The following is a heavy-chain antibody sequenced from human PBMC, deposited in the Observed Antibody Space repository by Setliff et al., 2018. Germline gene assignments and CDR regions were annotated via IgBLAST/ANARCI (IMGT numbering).Heavy chain of an antibody. CDR1: GGSISSYF. D-gene: IGHD3-16*01. V-gene: IGHV4-4*07. Sequence: SETLSLTCSVSGGSISSYFWNWARQPAGKGLEWIGRIYSNENTNYNPSLKSRVTMSIDTSKNQLSLKLSSVTAADTAVYYCARSMIQRNYYCGLDVWGQGTTVTVS. J-gene: IGHJ6*02. CDR3: ARSMIQRNYYCGLDV. CDR2: IYSNENT.